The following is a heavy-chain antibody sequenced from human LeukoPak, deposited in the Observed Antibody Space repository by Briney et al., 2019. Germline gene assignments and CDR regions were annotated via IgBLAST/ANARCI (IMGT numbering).Heavy chain of an antibody. D-gene: IGHD6-13*01. J-gene: IGHJ4*01. CDR1: GLIFSNYA. CDR3: AKDAVGSSWTFGY. CDR2: ISGSDGST. Sequence: GGSLGLSCAASGLIFSNYAMSWVRQAPGKGLEWVSTISGSDGSTYYADSVKGRFTISRDNSKNILYLQMNSLRGEDTAVYYCAKDAVGSSWTFGYWGRGTLVTVSS. V-gene: IGHV3-23*01.